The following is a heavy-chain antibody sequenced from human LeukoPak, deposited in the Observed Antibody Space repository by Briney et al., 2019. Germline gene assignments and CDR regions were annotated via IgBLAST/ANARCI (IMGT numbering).Heavy chain of an antibody. V-gene: IGHV4-59*01. CDR1: GGSISSYY. D-gene: IGHD3-22*01. J-gene: IGHJ4*02. Sequence: NPSETLSLTCTVSGGSISSYYWSWIRQPPGKGLEWIGYIYYSGSTNYNPSLKSRVTISVDTSKNQFSLKLSSVTAADTAVYYCARDDSSGYRGSFDYWGQGTLVTVPS. CDR2: IYYSGST. CDR3: ARDDSSGYRGSFDY.